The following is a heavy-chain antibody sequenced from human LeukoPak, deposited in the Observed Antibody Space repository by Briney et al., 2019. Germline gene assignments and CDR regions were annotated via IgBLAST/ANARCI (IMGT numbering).Heavy chain of an antibody. CDR2: FDPEDGET. CDR3: ATDLGLVPYYFDY. J-gene: IGHJ4*02. Sequence: ASVKVSCKVSGYTLTESSMHWVRQAPGKGLEWMGGFDPEDGETIYAQKFQGRVTMTEDTSTDTAYMELSSLRSEDTAVYYCATDLGLVPYYFDYWGQGTLVTVSS. V-gene: IGHV1-24*01. D-gene: IGHD6-19*01. CDR1: GYTLTESS.